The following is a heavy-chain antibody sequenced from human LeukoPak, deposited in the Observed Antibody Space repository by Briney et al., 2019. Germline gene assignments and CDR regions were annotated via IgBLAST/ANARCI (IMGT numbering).Heavy chain of an antibody. D-gene: IGHD5-12*01. CDR2: ISSSSSYI. CDR3: ARDLRIAGYDYVDFDY. Sequence: GGSLRLFCAASRFTFSSYSMNWVRQAPGKGLEWVSSISSSSSYIYYADSVKGRFTISRDNAKNSLYLQMNSLRAEDTAVYYCARDLRIAGYDYVDFDYWGQGTLVTVSS. V-gene: IGHV3-21*01. CDR1: RFTFSSYS. J-gene: IGHJ4*02.